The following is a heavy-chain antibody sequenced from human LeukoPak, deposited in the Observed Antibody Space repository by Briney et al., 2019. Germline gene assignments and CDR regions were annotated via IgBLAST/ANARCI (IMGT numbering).Heavy chain of an antibody. Sequence: PSETLSLTCTVSGGSISSSSYYWGWIRQPPGKGLEWIGSIYYSGSTYYNPSLKSRVTISVDTSKNQFSLKLSSVTAADTAVYYCARGWRPSLGAFDIWGQGTMVTVSS. CDR1: GGSISSSSYY. D-gene: IGHD1-1*01. J-gene: IGHJ3*02. CDR2: IYYSGST. V-gene: IGHV4-39*07. CDR3: ARGWRPSLGAFDI.